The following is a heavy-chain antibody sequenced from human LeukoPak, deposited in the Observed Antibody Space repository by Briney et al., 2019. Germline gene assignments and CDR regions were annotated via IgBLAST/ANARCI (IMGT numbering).Heavy chain of an antibody. CDR1: GYTFTSYD. V-gene: IGHV1-8*01. CDR3: ARVRGYGDFDYFDY. Sequence: ASVKVSCKASGYTFTSYDINWVRQATGQGLEWMGWMNPNSGSTGYAQKFQGRVTMTRNTSISTAYMELSSLRSEDTAVYYCARVRGYGDFDYFDYWGQGTLVTVSS. D-gene: IGHD4-17*01. CDR2: MNPNSGST. J-gene: IGHJ4*02.